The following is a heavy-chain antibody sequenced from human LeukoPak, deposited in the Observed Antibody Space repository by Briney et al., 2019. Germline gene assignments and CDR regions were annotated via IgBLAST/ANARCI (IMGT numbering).Heavy chain of an antibody. CDR3: ARRSTLYSSGRFYFDY. V-gene: IGHV1-18*01. CDR2: ISAHDGTR. Sequence: GASVKVSCKASGYTFTNYGITWVRQAPGQGLEWMGWISAHDGTRNYALKHEDRVTMTTDTSTSTAYMELRVLRSDDTAVYYCARRSTLYSSGRFYFDYWGQGTLVTVSS. J-gene: IGHJ4*02. CDR1: GYTFTNYG. D-gene: IGHD6-19*01.